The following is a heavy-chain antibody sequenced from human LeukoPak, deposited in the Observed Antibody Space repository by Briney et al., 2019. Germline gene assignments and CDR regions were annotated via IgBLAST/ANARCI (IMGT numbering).Heavy chain of an antibody. V-gene: IGHV3-7*01. D-gene: IGHD5-12*01. Sequence: PGGSLRLSCAASGFTFTSYWTSWVRPAPGKGLEWVANIKQDGSEKYYVDSVKGRFTISRDNAKNSLYLQMNSLRAEDTAVYYCARDQNSGYDNDYWGQGTLVTVSS. CDR3: ARDQNSGYDNDY. J-gene: IGHJ4*02. CDR2: IKQDGSEK. CDR1: GFTFTSYW.